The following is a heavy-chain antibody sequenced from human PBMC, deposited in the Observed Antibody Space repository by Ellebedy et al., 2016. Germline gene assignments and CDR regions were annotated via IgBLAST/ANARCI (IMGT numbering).Heavy chain of an antibody. J-gene: IGHJ4*02. V-gene: IGHV4-59*11. CDR2: IYYSGST. Sequence: SETLSLTXTVSGGSISSHYWTWIRQPPGKGLEWIGSIYYSGSTNYNPSLKSRVTISVDKSKNQFSLKLSSVTAADTAVYYCARDLGSGSYGDYWGQGTLVTVSS. CDR1: GGSISSHY. CDR3: ARDLGSGSYGDY. D-gene: IGHD1-26*01.